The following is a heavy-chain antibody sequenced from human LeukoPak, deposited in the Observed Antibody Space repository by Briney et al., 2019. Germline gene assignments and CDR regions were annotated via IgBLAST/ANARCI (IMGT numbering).Heavy chain of an antibody. CDR2: IDRDGRVQ. V-gene: IGHV3-7*01. Sequence: GGSLRLSCTASGFTTHYWLNWVRQSPGKGLGWVANIDRDGRVQHYVESVEGRFTISRDSAKNSLALQMHSLKAEDPAVYYSTGGSDKIQSGEYYYYMDVWGKGTTVTVSS. CDR1: GFTTHYW. CDR3: TGGSDKIQSGEYYYYMDV. J-gene: IGHJ6*03. D-gene: IGHD5-24*01.